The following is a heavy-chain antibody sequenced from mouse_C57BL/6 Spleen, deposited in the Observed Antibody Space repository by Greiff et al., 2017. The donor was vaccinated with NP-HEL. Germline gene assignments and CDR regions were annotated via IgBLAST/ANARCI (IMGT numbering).Heavy chain of an antibody. CDR2: IYPGDGDT. V-gene: IGHV1-82*01. CDR1: GYAFSSSW. D-gene: IGHD1-1*01. J-gene: IGHJ4*01. Sequence: QVQLQQSGPELVKPGASVKISCKASGYAFSSSWMNWVKQRPGKGLEWIGRIYPGDGDTNYNGKFKGKATLTADKSSSTAYMQLSSLTSEDSAVYFCADYYGTSRGDAMDYWGQGTSVTVSS. CDR3: ADYYGTSRGDAMDY.